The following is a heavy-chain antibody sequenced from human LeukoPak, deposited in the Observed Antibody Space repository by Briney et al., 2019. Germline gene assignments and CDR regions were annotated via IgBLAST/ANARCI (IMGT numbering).Heavy chain of an antibody. V-gene: IGHV4-59*01. CDR2: IHYSGST. Sequence: SETLSLTCTVSGGSISSYYWSWIRQPPGKGLEWMGYIHYSGSTNYNPSLKSRVTISVDTSKNQFSLKLSSVTAADTAVYYCARVKKLRDYYGMDVWGQGATVTVSS. CDR3: ARVKKLRDYYGMDV. J-gene: IGHJ6*02. D-gene: IGHD4-23*01. CDR1: GGSISSYY.